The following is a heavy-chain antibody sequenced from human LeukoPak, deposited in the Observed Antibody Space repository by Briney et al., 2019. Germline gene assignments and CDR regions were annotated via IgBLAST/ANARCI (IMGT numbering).Heavy chain of an antibody. Sequence: ASVKVSRKASGYTFTSYYMHWVRQAPGQGLEWMGIINPSGGSTSYAQKFQGRVTMTRDTSTSTVYMGLSSLRSEDTAVYYCARDPSLHCSGGSCYYFDYWGQGTLVTVSS. CDR3: ARDPSLHCSGGSCYYFDY. CDR1: GYTFTSYY. D-gene: IGHD2-15*01. CDR2: INPSGGST. J-gene: IGHJ4*02. V-gene: IGHV1-46*01.